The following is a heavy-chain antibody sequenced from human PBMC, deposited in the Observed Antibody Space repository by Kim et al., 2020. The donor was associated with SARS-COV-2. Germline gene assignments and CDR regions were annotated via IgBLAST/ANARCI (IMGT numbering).Heavy chain of an antibody. CDR1: GFTFSSYW. D-gene: IGHD3-9*01. CDR3: ARELYYDILTGSLHYYYGMDV. V-gene: IGHV3-7*01. CDR2: IKQVGSKK. Sequence: GGSLRLSCAASGFTFSSYWMSWVRQAPGKWLEWVANIKQVGSKKYNLASVKGGLTISRANAKNSLYMQMNSLRAEDTAVYYCARELYYDILTGSLHYYYGMDVCGQGTTVTVSS. J-gene: IGHJ6*02.